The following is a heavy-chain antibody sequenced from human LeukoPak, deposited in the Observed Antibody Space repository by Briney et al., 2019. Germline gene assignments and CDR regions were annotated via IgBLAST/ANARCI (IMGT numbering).Heavy chain of an antibody. CDR1: GYSFTKYC. D-gene: IGHD3-22*01. Sequence: GESLKISWEASGYSFTKYCIGLVRQMPGKGLEWMGIIYPGDSDTRYSPSFQGQVTISADKSISTAYLQSSSLKASDTAMYYCARLEYDSSGFFRYYFDFWCQGDLVTVSP. J-gene: IGHJ4*02. CDR3: ARLEYDSSGFFRYYFDF. V-gene: IGHV5-51*01. CDR2: IYPGDSDT.